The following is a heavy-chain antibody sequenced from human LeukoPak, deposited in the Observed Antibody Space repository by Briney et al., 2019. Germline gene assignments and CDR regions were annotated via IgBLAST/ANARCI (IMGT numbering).Heavy chain of an antibody. J-gene: IGHJ4*02. CDR3: AREGDGSRYYFDY. CDR1: GFSFSNYY. D-gene: IGHD2-21*01. V-gene: IGHV3-48*04. CDR2: INGRGGII. Sequence: GGSLRLSCKASGFSFSNYYMNWVRQAPGKGLEWLSHINGRGGIINYADSMKGRFTISRDNPRNSLDLHMSSLGAEDTAVYYCAREGDGSRYYFDYWGQGILVTVSS.